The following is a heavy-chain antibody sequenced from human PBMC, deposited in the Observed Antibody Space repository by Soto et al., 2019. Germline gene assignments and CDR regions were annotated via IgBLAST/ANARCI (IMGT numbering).Heavy chain of an antibody. Sequence: QVQRVQSGTEVKKPGSSVKVSCKASGGSLSTNPISWVRQAPGQGLEWMGGTGSGTGPGNHTQKFQGRLTVTADKSTSSVYMEMTNLSSEDTAVYYCARRHSGGFFRFFDSWGQGTLVNVSS. CDR3: ARRHSGGFFRFFDS. CDR1: GGSLSTNP. CDR2: TGSGTGPG. D-gene: IGHD2-15*01. J-gene: IGHJ4*02. V-gene: IGHV1-69*06.